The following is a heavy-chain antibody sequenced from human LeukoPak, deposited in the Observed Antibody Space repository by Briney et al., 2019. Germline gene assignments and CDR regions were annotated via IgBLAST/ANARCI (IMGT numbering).Heavy chain of an antibody. J-gene: IGHJ3*02. CDR1: GFTFSSYA. D-gene: IGHD3-22*01. Sequence: GSLRLSCAASGFTFSSYAMSWVRQAPGKGLEWVSAISGSGGSTYYADSVKGRFTISRDNSKNTLYLQMNSLRAEDTAVYYCAKGKGSSSDSSGYCDAFDIWGQGTMVTVSS. V-gene: IGHV3-23*01. CDR3: AKGKGSSSDSSGYCDAFDI. CDR2: ISGSGGST.